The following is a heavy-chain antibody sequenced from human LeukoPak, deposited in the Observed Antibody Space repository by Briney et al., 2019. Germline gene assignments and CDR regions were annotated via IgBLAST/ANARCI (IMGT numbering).Heavy chain of an antibody. Sequence: HSQTLSLTCTVSGGSISTGGYYWTLIRQHPGKGLEGIGYIYNSGTTYYNPSLESRVTISGDTSKNQFSLKLSSVTAADTAVYYCARTAGWSYGFDYWGQGTLVTVSS. CDR3: ARTAGWSYGFDY. D-gene: IGHD5-18*01. J-gene: IGHJ4*02. CDR2: IYNSGTT. CDR1: GGSISTGGYY. V-gene: IGHV4-31*03.